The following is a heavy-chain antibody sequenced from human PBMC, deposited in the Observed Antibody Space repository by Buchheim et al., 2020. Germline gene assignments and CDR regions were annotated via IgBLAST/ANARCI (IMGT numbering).Heavy chain of an antibody. J-gene: IGHJ6*02. Sequence: EVQLVESGGGLVQPGGSLRLSCAASGFTFSSYSMNWVRQAPGKGLEWVSYISSSSSTIYYADPVKGRFTISRDNAKNSLYLQMNSLRAEDTAVYYCARGLMATEYYYYYYGMDVWGQGTT. V-gene: IGHV3-48*01. D-gene: IGHD2-8*01. CDR3: ARGLMATEYYYYYYGMDV. CDR1: GFTFSSYS. CDR2: ISSSSSTI.